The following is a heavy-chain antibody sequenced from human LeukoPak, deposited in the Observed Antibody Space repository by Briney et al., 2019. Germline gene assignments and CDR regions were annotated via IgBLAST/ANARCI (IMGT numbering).Heavy chain of an antibody. V-gene: IGHV5-51*01. CDR2: IYPDDSDI. J-gene: IGHJ5*02. CDR3: TRREGYCTDTGCYAENWFDP. D-gene: IGHD2-2*01. Sequence: GESLKISCQTSGYKFTTHWIGWVRQRPGKGLEWMAMIYPDDSDIRYSPSFQGQVTVLADKSINTAYLEWSSLKASDTAIYYCTRREGYCTDTGCYAENWFDPWGQGSLVTVSS. CDR1: GYKFTTHW.